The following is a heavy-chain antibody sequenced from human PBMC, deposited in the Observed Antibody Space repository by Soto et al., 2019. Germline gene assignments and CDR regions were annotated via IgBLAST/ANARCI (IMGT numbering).Heavy chain of an antibody. J-gene: IGHJ3*02. CDR2: INPNSGGT. D-gene: IGHD3-22*01. CDR1: GYTFTGYY. V-gene: IGHV1-2*02. CDR3: ARDPEDHDYDSSGYYGAFDI. Sequence: GASVKVFCKASGYTFTGYYMPWVRQAPGQGLEWMGWINPNSGGTNYAQKFQGRVTMTRDTSISTAYMELSRLRSDDTAVYYCARDPEDHDYDSSGYYGAFDIWGQGTMVTVSS.